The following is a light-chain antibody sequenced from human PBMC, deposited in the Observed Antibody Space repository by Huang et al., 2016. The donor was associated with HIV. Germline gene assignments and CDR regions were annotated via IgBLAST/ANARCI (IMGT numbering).Light chain of an antibody. CDR1: QSVSNN. CDR3: QQYNNWPPWT. J-gene: IGKJ1*01. V-gene: IGKV3-15*01. CDR2: GAS. Sequence: EIVMTQSPATLSVSPRERATLSCRASQSVSNNLAWYQQKPGQAPRLRIYGASTRATGIPARFSGSGSGTEFTLTISSLQSEDFAVYYCQQYNNWPPWTFGQGTKVEIK.